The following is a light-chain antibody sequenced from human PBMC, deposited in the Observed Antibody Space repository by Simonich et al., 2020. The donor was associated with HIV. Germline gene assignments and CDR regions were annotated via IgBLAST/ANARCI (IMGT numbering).Light chain of an antibody. CDR2: DAS. J-gene: IGKJ1*01. CDR1: QCISTN. CDR3: QLRSNWPPT. Sequence: EIVLTQSPATLSLSPGESATLSCWARQCISTNIAWYQHKPGQAPRLLIYDASNMATGIPARFSGSGSGTNFTLTISSLEPEDFAVYYCQLRSNWPPTFGQGTKVEIK. V-gene: IGKV3-11*01.